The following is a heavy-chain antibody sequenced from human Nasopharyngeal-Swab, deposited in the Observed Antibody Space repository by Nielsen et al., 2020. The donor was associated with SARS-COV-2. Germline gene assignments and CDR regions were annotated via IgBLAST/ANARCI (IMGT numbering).Heavy chain of an antibody. D-gene: IGHD3-10*01. V-gene: IGHV3-33*05. J-gene: IGHJ5*02. Sequence: VRQAPGKGLEWVAVISYDGSNKYYADSVKGRFTISRDNSKNTLYLQMNSLRAEDTAVYYCARDYYGSGKGWFDPWGQGTLVTVSS. CDR3: ARDYYGSGKGWFDP. CDR2: ISYDGSNK.